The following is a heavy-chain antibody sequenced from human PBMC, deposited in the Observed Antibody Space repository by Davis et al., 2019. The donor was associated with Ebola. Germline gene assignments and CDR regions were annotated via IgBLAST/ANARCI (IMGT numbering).Heavy chain of an antibody. CDR3: ARAYCSSTSCPPTNADY. CDR1: GFTFSSYW. Sequence: GESLKISCAASGFTFSSYWMSWVRQAPGKGLEWVANIKQDGSEKYYVDSVKGRFTISSDNAKNSLYLQMNSLRAEDTAVYYCARAYCSSTSCPPTNADYWGQGTLVTVSS. D-gene: IGHD2-2*01. V-gene: IGHV3-7*01. CDR2: IKQDGSEK. J-gene: IGHJ4*02.